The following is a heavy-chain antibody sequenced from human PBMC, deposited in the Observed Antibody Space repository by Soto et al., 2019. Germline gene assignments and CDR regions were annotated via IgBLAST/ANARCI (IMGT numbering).Heavy chain of an antibody. V-gene: IGHV3-30*03. CDR3: AIYCRGWYPLAY. CDR2: ISYDGSNK. D-gene: IGHD6-19*01. J-gene: IGHJ4*02. Sequence: QVQLVESGGGVVQPGRSLRLSCAASGFTFSSYGMHWVRQAPGKGLEWVAVISYDGSNKYYADSVKGRFTISRDNSKNTLYLEMNSLSAEDTAVYYCAIYCRGWYPLAYWGQGTLVTVSS. CDR1: GFTFSSYG.